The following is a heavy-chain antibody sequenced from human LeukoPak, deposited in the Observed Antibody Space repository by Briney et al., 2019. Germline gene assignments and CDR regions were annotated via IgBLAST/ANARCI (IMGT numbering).Heavy chain of an antibody. Sequence: SGPTLVKPTQTLTLTCTFSGFSLSTSGVGVGWIRQPPGKALEWLALIYWDDDKRYSPSLKSRLTITKDTSKNQVVLTMTNMDPVDTATYYCAHSLKSYDILTGYYNPYFDYWGQGALVTFSS. CDR3: AHSLKSYDILTGYYNPYFDY. J-gene: IGHJ4*02. CDR1: GFSLSTSGVG. D-gene: IGHD3-9*01. V-gene: IGHV2-5*02. CDR2: IYWDDDK.